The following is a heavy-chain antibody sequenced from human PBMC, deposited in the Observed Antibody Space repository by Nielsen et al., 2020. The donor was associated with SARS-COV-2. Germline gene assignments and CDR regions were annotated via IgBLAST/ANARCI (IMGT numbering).Heavy chain of an antibody. CDR3: ARNLLAGITIFGVVSHYGMDV. V-gene: IGHV4-39*01. CDR2: IYYSGST. J-gene: IGHJ6*02. D-gene: IGHD3-3*01. Sequence: WIRQPPGKGLEWIGSIYYSGSTYYNPSLKSRVTISVDTSKNQFSLKLSSVTAADTAVYYCARNLLAGITIFGVVSHYGMDVWGQGTTVTVSS.